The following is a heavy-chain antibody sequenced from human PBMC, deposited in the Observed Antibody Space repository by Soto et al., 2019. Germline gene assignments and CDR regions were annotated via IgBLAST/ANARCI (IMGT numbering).Heavy chain of an antibody. J-gene: IGHJ3*01. D-gene: IGHD6-19*01. CDR2: ISTSGTLI. V-gene: IGHV3-48*01. CDR3: ASGVSRGF. Sequence: GGSLRLSCAASGLTFSSHAMNWVRQAPGKGLEWVSYISTSGTLIYYADSVKGRFTVSRDNAKNSLYLEMNSLGAEDTAVYYCASGVSRGFWGQGTMVTVSS. CDR1: GLTFSSHA.